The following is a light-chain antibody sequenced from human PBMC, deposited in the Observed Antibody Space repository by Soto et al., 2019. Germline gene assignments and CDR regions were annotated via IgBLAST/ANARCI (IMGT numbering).Light chain of an antibody. Sequence: IQMTQSPSSVSASVGDRVILTCRASQRISSWLAWYHQRPGKAPKLLIHATSTLETGVPSRFSGSGSGRDFTLTISSLQPEDLGTYFCQQANSVPWTFGQGTKVEVK. V-gene: IGKV1-12*01. J-gene: IGKJ1*01. CDR2: ATS. CDR1: QRISSW. CDR3: QQANSVPWT.